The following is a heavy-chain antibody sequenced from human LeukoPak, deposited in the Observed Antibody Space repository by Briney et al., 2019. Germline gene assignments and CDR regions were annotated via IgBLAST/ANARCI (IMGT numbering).Heavy chain of an antibody. J-gene: IGHJ4*02. CDR2: IIPIFGTA. V-gene: IGHV1-69*01. Sequence: ASVKVSCKASGGTFSSYAISWVRQAPGQGLEWMGGIIPIFGTANYAQKFQGRVTITADESTSTAYMEPSSLRSEDTAVYYCARDLGYYDILTGYLWYWGQGTLVTVSS. CDR1: GGTFSSYA. CDR3: ARDLGYYDILTGYLWY. D-gene: IGHD3-9*01.